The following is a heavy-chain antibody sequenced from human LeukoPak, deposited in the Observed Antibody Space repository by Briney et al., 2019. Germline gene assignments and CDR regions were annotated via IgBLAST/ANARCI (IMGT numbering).Heavy chain of an antibody. Sequence: PGGSLRLSCAASGFSFSTFAMHWVRQAPGKGLEWVAVISSDGNNKYNADSVKGRFTISRDNSKNTLFLQMNGLRAEDTAVYYCSKGQWLVEQTFDYWGQGTLVTVSS. CDR3: SKGQWLVEQTFDY. V-gene: IGHV3-30-3*01. J-gene: IGHJ4*02. D-gene: IGHD6-19*01. CDR2: ISSDGNNK. CDR1: GFSFSTFA.